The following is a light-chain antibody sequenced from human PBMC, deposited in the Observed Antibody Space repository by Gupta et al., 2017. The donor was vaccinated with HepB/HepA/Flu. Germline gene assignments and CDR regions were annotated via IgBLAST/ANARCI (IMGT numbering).Light chain of an antibody. Sequence: ELVLTQSPGTLSLSPGERATLSCRASQSVSSSYLAWYQQKPGQAPRLLIYGASSRATGIPDRFSGSGSGTDFTLTISRLEPEDCAVYYCQQDGSSPCTFGQGTKLEIK. J-gene: IGKJ2*02. CDR2: GAS. CDR1: QSVSSSY. CDR3: QQDGSSPCT. V-gene: IGKV3-20*01.